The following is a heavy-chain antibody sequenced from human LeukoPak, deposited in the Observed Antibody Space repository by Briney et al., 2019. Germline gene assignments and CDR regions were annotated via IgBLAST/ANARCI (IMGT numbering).Heavy chain of an antibody. J-gene: IGHJ5*02. Sequence: DPSETLSLTCTVSGGSISSGSYYWSWIRQPPGKGLEWIGYIYYSGSTYYNPSLKSRVTISVDTSKNQFSLKLSSVTAADTAVYYCARGKTAVYYDSSGYYDWFDPWGQGTLVTVSS. D-gene: IGHD3-22*01. CDR1: GGSISSGSYY. V-gene: IGHV4-31*03. CDR3: ARGKTAVYYDSSGYYDWFDP. CDR2: IYYSGST.